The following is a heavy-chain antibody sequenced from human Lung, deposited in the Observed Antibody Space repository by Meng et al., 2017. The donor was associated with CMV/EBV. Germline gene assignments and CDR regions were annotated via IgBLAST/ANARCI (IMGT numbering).Heavy chain of an antibody. CDR3: ARRQWDLRNALDI. CDR2: INPNSGGT. D-gene: IGHD1-26*01. Sequence: SVKVSCXASGYTFTGYYIHWVRQAPGQGLEWMGSINPNSGGTKYAQKFQGRVTLTRDTSISTVYMELGRLKTDDTAVYYCARRQWDLRNALDIWGQGTEVAVSS. CDR1: GYTFTGYY. J-gene: IGHJ3*02. V-gene: IGHV1-2*02.